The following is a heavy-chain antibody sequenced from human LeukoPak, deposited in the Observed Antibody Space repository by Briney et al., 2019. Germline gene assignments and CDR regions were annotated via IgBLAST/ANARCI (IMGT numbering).Heavy chain of an antibody. CDR2: INHSGST. CDR1: GGSFSGYY. J-gene: IGHJ4*02. CDR3: ASDDILTGSYFDY. Sequence: SETLSLTCAVYGGSFSGYYWSWIRQPPGKGLEWIGEINHSGSTNYNPSLKSRVTISVDTSKNQFSLKLSSVTAADTAVYYCASDDILTGSYFDYWGQGTLVTVSS. V-gene: IGHV4-34*01. D-gene: IGHD3-9*01.